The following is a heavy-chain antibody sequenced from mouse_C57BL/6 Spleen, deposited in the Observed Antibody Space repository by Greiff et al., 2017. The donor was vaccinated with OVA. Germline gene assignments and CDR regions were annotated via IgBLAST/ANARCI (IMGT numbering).Heavy chain of an antibody. Sequence: QVQLQQPGTELVKPGASVKLSCKASGYTFTSYWMHWVKQRPGPGLEWIGNINPSNGGTNYNEKFKSKATLTVDKSSSTAYMQLSSLTSEDSAVYYCARGGTAQARFAYWGQGTLVTVSA. CDR2: INPSNGGT. CDR1: GYTFTSYW. J-gene: IGHJ3*01. V-gene: IGHV1-53*01. CDR3: ARGGTAQARFAY. D-gene: IGHD3-2*02.